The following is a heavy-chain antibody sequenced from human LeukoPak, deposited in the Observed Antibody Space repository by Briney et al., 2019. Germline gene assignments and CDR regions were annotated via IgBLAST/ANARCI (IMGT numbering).Heavy chain of an antibody. Sequence: SETLSLTCTVSGGSISSGGYYWSWIRQHPGKGLERIGYIYYSGSTNYNPSLKSRVTISVDTSKNQFSLKLNSVTAADTAVYYCASAIAIPAWAFDLWGQGTVVTVSS. CDR2: IYYSGST. J-gene: IGHJ3*01. V-gene: IGHV4-61*08. CDR3: ASAIAIPAWAFDL. D-gene: IGHD6-13*01. CDR1: GGSISSGGYY.